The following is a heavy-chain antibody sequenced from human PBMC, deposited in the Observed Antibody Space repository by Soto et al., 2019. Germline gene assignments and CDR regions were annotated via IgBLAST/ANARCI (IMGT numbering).Heavy chain of an antibody. CDR3: ARQGIQLWLRSWFDP. CDR2: IIPIFGTA. J-gene: IGHJ5*02. Sequence: SVKVSCKASGGTFSSYAISWVRQAPGQGLEWMGGIIPIFGTANYAQKFQGRVTITADESTRTAYMELSSLRSEDTAVYYCARQGIQLWLRSWFDPWGQGTLVTVSS. D-gene: IGHD5-18*01. V-gene: IGHV1-69*13. CDR1: GGTFSSYA.